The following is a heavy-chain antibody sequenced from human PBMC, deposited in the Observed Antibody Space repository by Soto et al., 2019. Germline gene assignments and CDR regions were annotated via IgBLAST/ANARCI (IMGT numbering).Heavy chain of an antibody. J-gene: IGHJ4*02. CDR1: GGSISSSSYY. V-gene: IGHV4-39*01. Sequence: SETLSLTCTVSGGSISSSSYYWGWIRQPPGKGLEWIGSIYYSGSTYYNPSLKSRVTISVDTSKNQFSLKLSSVTAADTAVYYCARHFYDSSGYYYLHDYWGRGTLVTVSS. D-gene: IGHD3-22*01. CDR3: ARHFYDSSGYYYLHDY. CDR2: IYYSGST.